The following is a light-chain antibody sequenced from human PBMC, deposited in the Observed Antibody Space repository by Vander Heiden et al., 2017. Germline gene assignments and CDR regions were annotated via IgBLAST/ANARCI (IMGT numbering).Light chain of an antibody. CDR2: NNN. V-gene: IGLV1-44*01. Sequence: QPLLTQPPPASGTPGQRATLSCSGSSSNVGSGTVHWYQQLPGTAPKVLIYNNNQRPSGVPDRISGSRSGTSASLAISGLQSEDEADYYCASWDDILNVWVFGGGTKLTVL. CDR3: ASWDDILNVWV. CDR1: SSNVGSGT. J-gene: IGLJ3*02.